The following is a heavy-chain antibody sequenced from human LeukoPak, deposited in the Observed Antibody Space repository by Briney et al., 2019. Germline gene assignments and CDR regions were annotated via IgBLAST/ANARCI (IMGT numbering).Heavy chain of an antibody. CDR2: MLPIFGTA. V-gene: IGHV1-69*13. CDR1: GFTFSNYN. CDR3: AIESAFDI. Sequence: GASVKVSCKASGFTFSNYNINWVRQAPGQGLEWMGGMLPIFGTANYAQKFQGRVTITADESSNTASLDLSSLTSEDTAVYYCAIESAFDIWGQGTMVTVSS. J-gene: IGHJ3*02.